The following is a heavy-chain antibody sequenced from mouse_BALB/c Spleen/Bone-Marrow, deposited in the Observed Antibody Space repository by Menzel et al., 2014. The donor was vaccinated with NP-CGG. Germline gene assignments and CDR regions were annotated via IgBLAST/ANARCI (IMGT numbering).Heavy chain of an antibody. CDR3: ARRDFRSWFAY. D-gene: IGHD2-14*01. Sequence: VQLQQSGAELVKPGASVNLSCKASGYTFXSYWVYWVKQRPGQGLEWIGEINPSNGRANYDEKFKNKATLTADKSTXTAYMQFIRLTSQASAVYYVARRDFRSWFAYWGQGTLVTVSA. V-gene: IGHV1S81*02. J-gene: IGHJ3*01. CDR2: INPSNGRA. CDR1: GYTFXSYW.